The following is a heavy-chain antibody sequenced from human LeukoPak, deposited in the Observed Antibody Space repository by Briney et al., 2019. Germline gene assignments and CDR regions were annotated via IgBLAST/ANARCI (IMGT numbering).Heavy chain of an antibody. CDR2: IYTSGRT. D-gene: IGHD1-1*01. Sequence: SETLSLTCTVSGGSMGGYSWSWLRQPAGKGLEWIGRIYTSGRTNYNPSLKSRVTMSVDTSKKQFSLKLSSVTAADTGVYYRARDSVEGYWGQGNLVTVSS. J-gene: IGHJ4*02. CDR3: ARDSVEGY. CDR1: GGSMGGYS. V-gene: IGHV4-4*07.